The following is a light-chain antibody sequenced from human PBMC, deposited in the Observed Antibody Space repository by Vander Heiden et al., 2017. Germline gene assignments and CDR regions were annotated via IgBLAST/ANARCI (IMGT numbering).Light chain of an antibody. J-gene: IGLJ2*01. CDR1: SSNIGAGYD. Sequence: QSVLTQPPSVSGAPGQRVTISCTGSSSNIGAGYDVDWYQQLPGTAPKLLIYGNSNRPSGVPDRFSGSKSGTSASLAITGLQAEDEADYYCQSYDSSLRGSVFGGGTKLTVL. V-gene: IGLV1-40*01. CDR3: QSYDSSLRGSV. CDR2: GNS.